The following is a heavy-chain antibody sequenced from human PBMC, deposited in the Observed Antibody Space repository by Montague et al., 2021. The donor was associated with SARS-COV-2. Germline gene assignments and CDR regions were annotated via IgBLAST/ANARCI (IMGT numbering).Heavy chain of an antibody. Sequence: SETLSLTCTVSGGSISSDYWTWIRQPPGKGLEWIGFVYYRGNTYYNPSXXCRVTISVDTSKNQFSLKLSSVTAADTAVYYCAGISKYSYGIYYYGMDVWGQGTTVTVSS. D-gene: IGHD5-18*01. V-gene: IGHV4-59*01. CDR3: AGISKYSYGIYYYGMDV. CDR2: VYYRGNT. CDR1: GGSISSDY. J-gene: IGHJ6*02.